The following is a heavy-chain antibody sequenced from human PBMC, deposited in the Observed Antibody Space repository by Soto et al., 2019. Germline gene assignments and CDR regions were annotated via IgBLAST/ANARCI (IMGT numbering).Heavy chain of an antibody. D-gene: IGHD3-22*01. V-gene: IGHV1-46*01. J-gene: IGHJ4*02. Sequence: QVQLVQSGAEVKKPGASVKVSCKTSGHTLINYYMHWVRQAPGQGLDWLGKIDPSGNGTSYAERFQGRITLTSDTATKTVYVELSSLRSADTAIYFCAITYYDSSGYLYWGQGTLVTVSS. CDR1: GHTLINYY. CDR3: AITYYDSSGYLY. CDR2: IDPSGNGT.